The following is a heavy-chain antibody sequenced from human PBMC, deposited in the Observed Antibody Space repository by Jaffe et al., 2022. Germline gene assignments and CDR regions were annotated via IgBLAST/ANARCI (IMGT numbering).Heavy chain of an antibody. D-gene: IGHD3-16*02. CDR2: THYRSKWYT. V-gene: IGHV6-1*01. Sequence: QVQLQLSGPGLVKPSQTLSLTCAISGDSVSSNSAIWNWIRQSPSRGLEWLGRTHYRSKWYTGYGQSVKGRITINADTTKNQFSLHLNSVTPEDTAVYYCAREAQVDFDYIWGSYLGDWSQGTLVIVSS. J-gene: IGHJ4*02. CDR3: AREAQVDFDYIWGSYLGD. CDR1: GDSVSSNSAI.